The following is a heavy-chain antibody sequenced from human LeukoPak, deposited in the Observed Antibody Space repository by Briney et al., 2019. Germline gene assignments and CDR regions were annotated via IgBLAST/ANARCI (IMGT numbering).Heavy chain of an antibody. Sequence: HPGGSLRLSCAASGLTFSSHWMHWVRQAPGKGLEWVSAISGSGGSTYYADSVKGRFTISRDNSKNTLYLQMNSLRAEDTAVYYCAKAHPYDFWSGYPYYFDYWGQGTLVTVSS. J-gene: IGHJ4*02. CDR2: ISGSGGST. V-gene: IGHV3-23*01. D-gene: IGHD3-3*01. CDR3: AKAHPYDFWSGYPYYFDY. CDR1: GLTFSSHW.